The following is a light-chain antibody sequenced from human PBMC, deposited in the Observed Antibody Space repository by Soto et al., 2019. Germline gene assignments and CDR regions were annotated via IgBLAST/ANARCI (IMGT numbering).Light chain of an antibody. J-gene: IGKJ5*01. CDR3: QQYHYGIT. CDR1: QSVSSSY. Sequence: EIVLTQSPGTLSLSPGERATLSCRASQSVSSSYLAWYQQKPGQAPRLLIYGASSRATGIPDRFSGSGSGTDFTLTISRLEPEDFAVYYCQQYHYGITFGQGTRLEIK. V-gene: IGKV3-20*01. CDR2: GAS.